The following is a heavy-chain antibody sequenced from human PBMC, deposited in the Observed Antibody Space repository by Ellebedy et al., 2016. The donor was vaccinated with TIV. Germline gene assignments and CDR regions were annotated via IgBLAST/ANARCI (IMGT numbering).Heavy chain of an antibody. D-gene: IGHD6-19*01. CDR2: ISIDGCAT. CDR1: GFRFGDYY. V-gene: IGHV3-11*01. CDR3: ARFRYTSAWHLGHNGLDC. Sequence: GESLKISCAASGFRFGDYYMTWIRQAPGKGLEWISFISIDGCATYYSDSVKGRFTISRDNAAQSLYLQINNLRADDTAVYYCARFRYTSAWHLGHNGLDCWGQGTLVSVSS. J-gene: IGHJ4*02.